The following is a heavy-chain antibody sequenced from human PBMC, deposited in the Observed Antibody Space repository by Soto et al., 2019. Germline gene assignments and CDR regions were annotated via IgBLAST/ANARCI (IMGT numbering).Heavy chain of an antibody. CDR3: ARIWELTDFWSGYMDY. V-gene: IGHV2-26*01. D-gene: IGHD3-3*01. CDR1: GFSLSNARMG. J-gene: IGHJ4*02. Sequence: SGPTLVNPTETLRLTCTVSGFSLSNARMGVSWIRQPPGKALEWLAHIFSNDEKSYSTSLKSRLTISKDTSKSQVVLTMTNMDPVDTATYYCARIWELTDFWSGYMDYWGQGTLVTVSS. CDR2: IFSNDEK.